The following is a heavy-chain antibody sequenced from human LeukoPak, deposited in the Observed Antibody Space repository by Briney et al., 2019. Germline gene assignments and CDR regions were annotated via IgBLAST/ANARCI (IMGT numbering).Heavy chain of an antibody. V-gene: IGHV3-53*01. D-gene: IGHD6-19*01. CDR2: IYSGGST. CDR1: GFTASSTY. Sequence: GGSLRLSCAASGFTASSTYMSWVRHAPGEGLEWVSVIYSGGSTYYADSVKGRFTISRDNSKNTLYLQMNSLRAEDTAVYYCARDSSGWWNYFDYWGQGTLVTVSS. J-gene: IGHJ4*02. CDR3: ARDSSGWWNYFDY.